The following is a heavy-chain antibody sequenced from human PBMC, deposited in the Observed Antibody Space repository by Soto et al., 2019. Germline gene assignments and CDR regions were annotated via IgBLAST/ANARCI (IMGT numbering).Heavy chain of an antibody. CDR2: IYYSGST. CDR3: ARVSRRLRYIDY. D-gene: IGHD4-17*01. V-gene: IGHV4-30-4*01. CDR1: GGSISSGDYY. Sequence: SETLSLTCTVSGGSISSGDYYWIWIRQPPGKVLEWIGYIYYSGSTYYNPSLKSRVTISVDTSKNQFSLKLSSVTAADTAVYYCARVSRRLRYIDYWGQGTLVTVSS. J-gene: IGHJ4*02.